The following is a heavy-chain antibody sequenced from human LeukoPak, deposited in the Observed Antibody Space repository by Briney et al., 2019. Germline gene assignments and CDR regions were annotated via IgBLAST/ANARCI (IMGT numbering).Heavy chain of an antibody. CDR3: ASSVGGAAAGTYYFDY. Sequence: GESLKISCKGSGYSFTSYWIGWVRQMPGKGLEWMGIIYPGDSDTRYSPSLQGQVTISADKSISTAYLQWSSLKASDTAMYYCASSVGGAAAGTYYFDYWGQGTLVIVSS. CDR2: IYPGDSDT. D-gene: IGHD6-13*01. CDR1: GYSFTSYW. V-gene: IGHV5-51*01. J-gene: IGHJ4*02.